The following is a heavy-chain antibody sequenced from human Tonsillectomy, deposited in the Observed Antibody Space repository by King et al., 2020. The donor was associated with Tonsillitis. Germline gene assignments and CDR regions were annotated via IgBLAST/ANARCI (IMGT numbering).Heavy chain of an antibody. CDR1: GFTFSSYE. CDR2: ISRSGSTI. CDR3: ARVQGSSGYYSYYFDY. J-gene: IGHJ4*02. Sequence: VQLVESWGGLVQPGGSLRLSCAASGFTFSSYEMNWVRQAPGKGLEWVSYISRSGSTIYYADSVKCRFTISRDNAKNSLYLQMNSLRAEDTAVYYCARVQGSSGYYSYYFDYWGQGTLVTVSS. D-gene: IGHD3-22*01. V-gene: IGHV3-48*03.